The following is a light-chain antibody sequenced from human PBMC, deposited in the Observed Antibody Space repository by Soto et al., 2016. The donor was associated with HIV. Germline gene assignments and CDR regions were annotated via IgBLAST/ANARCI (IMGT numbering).Light chain of an antibody. CDR1: QSISSW. J-gene: IGKJ1*01. V-gene: IGKV1-5*03. Sequence: DIRMTQSPSTLSASVGDRVTITRRASQSISSWVAWYQQKPGKAPNLLIYKASNLESGVPSRFSGGGSGTEFTLTISSLQPDDFATYYCQQYQTEEGTFGQGTTVEIK. CDR2: KAS. CDR3: QQYQTEEGT.